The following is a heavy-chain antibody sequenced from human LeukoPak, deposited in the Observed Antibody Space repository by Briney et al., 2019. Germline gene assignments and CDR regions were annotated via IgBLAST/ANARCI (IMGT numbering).Heavy chain of an antibody. D-gene: IGHD1-26*01. CDR3: ARDPRKGSGSYYRYFDL. V-gene: IGHV1-2*06. CDR1: GYTFIDYY. J-gene: IGHJ2*01. Sequence: GASVKVSCKASGYTFIDYYIHWVRQAPGQGLEWMGRINPRSGGTNYAQNFQGRVTMTRETSISTAYMELSRLTSDDTAVYYCARDPRKGSGSYYRYFDLWGRGTLVTVSS. CDR2: INPRSGGT.